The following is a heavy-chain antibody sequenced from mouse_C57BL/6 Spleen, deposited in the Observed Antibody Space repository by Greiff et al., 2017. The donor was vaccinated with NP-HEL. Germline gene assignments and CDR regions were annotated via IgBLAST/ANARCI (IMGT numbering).Heavy chain of an antibody. D-gene: IGHD1-1*01. CDR1: GFTFSSYT. CDR3: ARLNYYGSLHYAMDY. J-gene: IGHJ4*01. V-gene: IGHV5-9*01. Sequence: EVQLVESGGGLVKPGGSLKLSCAASGFTFSSYTMSWVRQTPEKRLEWVATISGGGGNTYYPDSVKGRFTISRDNAKNTLYLQMSSLRSEDTALYYCARLNYYGSLHYAMDYWGQGTSVTVSS. CDR2: ISGGGGNT.